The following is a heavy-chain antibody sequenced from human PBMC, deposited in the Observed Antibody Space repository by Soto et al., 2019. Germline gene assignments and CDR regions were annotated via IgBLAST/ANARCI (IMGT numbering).Heavy chain of an antibody. CDR3: ARAGNPSSSWYRLGWFDP. D-gene: IGHD6-13*01. CDR2: IWYDGSNK. CDR1: GFTFSSYG. Sequence: QVQLVESGGGVVQPGRSLRLSCAASGFTFSSYGMHWVRQAPGKGLEWVAVIWYDGSNKYYADSVKGRFTISRDNSKHTLYLQMNSLRAEDTAVYYCARAGNPSSSWYRLGWFDPWGQGTLVTVSS. V-gene: IGHV3-33*01. J-gene: IGHJ5*02.